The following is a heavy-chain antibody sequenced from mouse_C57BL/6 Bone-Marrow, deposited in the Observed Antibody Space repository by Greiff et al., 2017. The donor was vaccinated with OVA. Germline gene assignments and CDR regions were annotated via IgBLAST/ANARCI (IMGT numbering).Heavy chain of an antibody. V-gene: IGHV1-81*01. D-gene: IGHD2-4*01. CDR3: ARRDDYDKRVWFAY. CDR2: IYPRSGNT. J-gene: IGHJ3*01. Sequence: QVQLQQSGAELARPGASVKLSCKASGYTFTSYGISWVKQSTGQGLAWIGEIYPRSGNTYYNEKFKGTAPLTSDKASSTAYMELRSLTSEDSAVYFCARRDDYDKRVWFAYWGQGTLVTVSA. CDR1: GYTFTSYG.